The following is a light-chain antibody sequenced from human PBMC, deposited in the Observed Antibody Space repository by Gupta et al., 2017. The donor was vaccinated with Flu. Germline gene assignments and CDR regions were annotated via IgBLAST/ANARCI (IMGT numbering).Light chain of an antibody. CDR1: RSNIGAGYD. J-gene: IGLJ3*02. CDR3: QSYDSSLSGWV. Sequence: QSVLTQPPSLSGAPGQRVTLSCTGRRSNIGAGYDVHWYQQLPGTAPKLLIYGNSNRPSGVPDRFSGSKSGTSASLAITGLQAEDEADYYCQSYDSSLSGWVFGGGTKLTVL. V-gene: IGLV1-40*01. CDR2: GNS.